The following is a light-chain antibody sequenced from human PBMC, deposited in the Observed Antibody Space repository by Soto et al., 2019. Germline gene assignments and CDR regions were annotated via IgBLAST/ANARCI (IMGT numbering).Light chain of an antibody. V-gene: IGKV3-11*01. Sequence: EIVLTQSPATLSLSPGERATLSCRASQSVSSYLAWYQQKPGQAPRLLIYEASNRATGIPARFSGSGSGTDFPLTISSLEPEDFAVYYCQQLSNWPPLTFGGGTKVEIK. J-gene: IGKJ4*01. CDR2: EAS. CDR1: QSVSSY. CDR3: QQLSNWPPLT.